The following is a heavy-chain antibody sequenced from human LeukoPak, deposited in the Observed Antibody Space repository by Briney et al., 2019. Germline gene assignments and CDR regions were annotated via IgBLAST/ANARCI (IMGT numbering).Heavy chain of an antibody. D-gene: IGHD1-26*01. V-gene: IGHV3-21*01. Sequence: NPGGSLRLSCAASGFTFSSYSMNWVRQAPGKGLEWVSSISSSSSYIYYADSVKGRFTISRDNAKNSLYLQMDGLRAEDTALYYCARDKVMGATYFDYWGQGTLVTVSS. CDR1: GFTFSSYS. J-gene: IGHJ4*02. CDR2: ISSSSSYI. CDR3: ARDKVMGATYFDY.